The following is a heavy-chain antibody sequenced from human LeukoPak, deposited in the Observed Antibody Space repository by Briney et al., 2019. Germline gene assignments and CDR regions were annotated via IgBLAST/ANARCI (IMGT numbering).Heavy chain of an antibody. CDR3: AGSRYYYDSSGFSFDY. CDR1: GDSISSYY. D-gene: IGHD3-22*01. CDR2: IYYSGST. V-gene: IGHV4-59*08. J-gene: IGHJ4*02. Sequence: SETLSLTCTVSGDSISSYYWSWIRQPPGKGLEWIGYIYYSGSTNYNPSPKSRVTISVDTSKNQFSLKLSSVTAADTAVYYCAGSRYYYDSSGFSFDYWGQGTLVTVSS.